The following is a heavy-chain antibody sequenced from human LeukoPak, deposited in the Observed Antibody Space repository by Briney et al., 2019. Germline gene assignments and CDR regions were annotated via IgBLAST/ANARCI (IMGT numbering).Heavy chain of an antibody. CDR3: ARHQGSTVFNY. V-gene: IGHV4-59*08. CDR2: ISHIGTI. Sequence: PSETLSLTCTISGDSIYPYSWSWLRQPPGKGLEWIGYISHIGTIKYNTSLMSRVSMGLDKPNNEFSLSLRSVPATDTALYFCARHQGSTVFNYWGRGVPVIVSS. CDR1: GDSIYPYS. J-gene: IGHJ1*01. D-gene: IGHD5/OR15-5a*01.